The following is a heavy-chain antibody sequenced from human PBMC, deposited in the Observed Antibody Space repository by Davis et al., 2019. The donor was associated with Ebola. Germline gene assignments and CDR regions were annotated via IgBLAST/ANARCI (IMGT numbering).Heavy chain of an antibody. CDR1: GYTFTTYD. D-gene: IGHD1-7*01. CDR3: ARGRDNWNYADMDV. Sequence: ASVKVSCKASGYTFTTYDINWVRRATGQGLEWMGWMNPNSGNTGYAQKFQGRVTITRNTSISTAYMELSSLRSEDTAVYYCARGRDNWNYADMDVWGKGTTVTVSS. CDR2: MNPNSGNT. V-gene: IGHV1-8*01. J-gene: IGHJ6*03.